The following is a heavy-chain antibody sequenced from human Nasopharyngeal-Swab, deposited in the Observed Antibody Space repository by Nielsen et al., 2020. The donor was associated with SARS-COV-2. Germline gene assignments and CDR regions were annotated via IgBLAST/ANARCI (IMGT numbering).Heavy chain of an antibody. V-gene: IGHV4-39*01. CDR2: VYDSGIT. CDR1: GGSIRSGSYY. Sequence: SETLSLTCTVSGGSIRSGSYYWGWIRQPPGKGLAWIGSVYDSGITYYNPSLKSRVTISVDTSKNQFFLNLSSVTTADTAMFYCARHAYSTSWYVVRLFDSWGQGALVTVSS. CDR3: ARHAYSTSWYVVRLFDS. D-gene: IGHD6-13*01. J-gene: IGHJ4*02.